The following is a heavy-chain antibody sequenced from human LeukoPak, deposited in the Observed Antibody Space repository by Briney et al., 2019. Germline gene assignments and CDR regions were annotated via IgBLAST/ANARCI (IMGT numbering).Heavy chain of an antibody. Sequence: GGSLRLSCAASGFTFSSYGMHWVRQAPGKGLEWVAFIRYDGSNKYYADSVKGRFTISRDNSKNTLYLQMNSLRAEDTAVYYCAKDLVGATSKYFQHWGQGTLVTVSS. CDR1: GFTFSSYG. D-gene: IGHD1-26*01. J-gene: IGHJ1*01. CDR2: IRYDGSNK. V-gene: IGHV3-30*02. CDR3: AKDLVGATSKYFQH.